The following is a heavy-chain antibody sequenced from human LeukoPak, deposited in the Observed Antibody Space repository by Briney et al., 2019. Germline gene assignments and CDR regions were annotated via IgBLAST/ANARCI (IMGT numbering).Heavy chain of an antibody. CDR2: ISAYNGNT. D-gene: IGHD2-21*02. CDR3: ARDTDCGGDCWDHFDY. V-gene: IGHV1-18*04. Sequence: ASVKVSCKASGYTFTGYGISWVRQAPGQGLDWMGWISAYNGNTNYAQKLQGRVTMTTDTSTSTAYMELRSLRSDDTAVYYCARDTDCGGDCWDHFDYWGQGTLVTVSS. J-gene: IGHJ4*02. CDR1: GYTFTGYG.